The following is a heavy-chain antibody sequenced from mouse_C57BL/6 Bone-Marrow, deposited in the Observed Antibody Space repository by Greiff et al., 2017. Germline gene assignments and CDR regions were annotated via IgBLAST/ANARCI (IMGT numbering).Heavy chain of an antibody. V-gene: IGHV1-81*01. CDR2: IYPRSGNT. D-gene: IGHD1-1*01. Sequence: QVQLQQSGAELARPGASVKLSCKASGYTFTSYGISWVKQRTGQGLEWIGEIYPRSGNTYYNEKFKGKATLTADKSSSTAYMELRSLTSEDSAVYFGATDYYGSSYWWYFDVWGTGTTVTVSS. CDR3: ATDYYGSSYWWYFDV. CDR1: GYTFTSYG. J-gene: IGHJ1*03.